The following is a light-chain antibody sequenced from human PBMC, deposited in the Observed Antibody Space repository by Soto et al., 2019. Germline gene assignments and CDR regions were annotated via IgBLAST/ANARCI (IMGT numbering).Light chain of an antibody. J-gene: IGKJ4*01. V-gene: IGKV4-1*01. CDR2: WAS. CDR3: QQYYSTPLT. Sequence: EIVLTQSPGTLSLSIGERTTLSCRASQSVSRTSLSWYQQKPGQAPKLLIYWASTRESGVPDRFSGSGSGTDFTLTISSLQAEDVAVYYCQQYYSTPLTFGGGTKVEIK. CDR1: QSVSRTS.